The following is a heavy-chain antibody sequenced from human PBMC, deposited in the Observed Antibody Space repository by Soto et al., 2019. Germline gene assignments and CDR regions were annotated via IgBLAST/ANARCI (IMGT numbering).Heavy chain of an antibody. V-gene: IGHV3-23*01. J-gene: IGHJ4*02. CDR1: GFTFNNYA. CDR2: ISATGGST. Sequence: EVQVLDSGGGLVQPGGSLRLSCAASGFTFNNYAMNWVRQAPGKGLEWVATISATGGSTYYADSVKGRFTISRDNSKNTLYLQMNGLRVEDRAVYYCAKDRLAGNFDYWGQGTQVTVSS. CDR3: AKDRLAGNFDY.